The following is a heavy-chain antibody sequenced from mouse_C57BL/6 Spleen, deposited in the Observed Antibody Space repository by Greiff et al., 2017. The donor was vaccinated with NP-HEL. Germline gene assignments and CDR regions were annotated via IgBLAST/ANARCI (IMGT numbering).Heavy chain of an antibody. Sequence: QVQLQQPGTELARPGASVKMSCKASGYTFTSYTMHWVKQRPGQGLEWIGYINPSSGYTKYNQKFKDKATLTADKSSSTAYMQLSSLTSEDSAVYYCARGRATTGAMDYWGQGTSVTVSS. D-gene: IGHD3-1*01. CDR3: ARGRATTGAMDY. CDR2: INPSSGYT. CDR1: GYTFTSYT. J-gene: IGHJ4*01. V-gene: IGHV1-4*01.